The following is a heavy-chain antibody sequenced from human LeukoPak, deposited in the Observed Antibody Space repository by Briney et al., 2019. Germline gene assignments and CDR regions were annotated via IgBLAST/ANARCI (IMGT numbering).Heavy chain of an antibody. V-gene: IGHV4-59*01. J-gene: IGHJ6*03. CDR1: GGSISSYY. Sequence: SETLSLTCTVSGGSISSYYWSWIWQPPGKGLEWIGYIYYSGSTNYNPSLKSRVTISVDTSKNQFSLKLSSVTAADTAVYYCARTTEGGYSYGYFYYYYMDVWGKGTTVTISS. CDR2: IYYSGST. D-gene: IGHD5-18*01. CDR3: ARTTEGGYSYGYFYYYYMDV.